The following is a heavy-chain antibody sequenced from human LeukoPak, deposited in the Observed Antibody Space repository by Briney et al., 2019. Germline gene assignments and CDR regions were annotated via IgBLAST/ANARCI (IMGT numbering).Heavy chain of an antibody. CDR1: GYSFTTFW. CDR2: IYPGDSDT. D-gene: IGHD3-10*01. V-gene: IGHV5-51*01. CDR3: TRSNAASLGGFNY. Sequence: PGESLKISCKGSGYSFTTFWIGWVRQMPGKGLEWMGIIYPGDSDTRYSPSFQGQVTISADKSISTAYLQWSNLKASDTAMYYCTRSNAASLGGFNYWGQGTLVTVSS. J-gene: IGHJ4*02.